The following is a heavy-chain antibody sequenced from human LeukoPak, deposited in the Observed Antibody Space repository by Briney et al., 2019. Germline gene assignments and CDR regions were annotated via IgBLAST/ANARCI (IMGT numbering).Heavy chain of an antibody. J-gene: IGHJ4*02. V-gene: IGHV3-53*01. Sequence: GGSLRLSCAASGFTVSSNYMSWVRQAPGKGLEWVSVIYSGGSTYYADSGKGRFTISRDNSKNTLYLQMNSLRAEDTAVYYCATTTVTNEGDYWGQGTLVTVSS. CDR1: GFTVSSNY. CDR2: IYSGGST. D-gene: IGHD4-17*01. CDR3: ATTTVTNEGDY.